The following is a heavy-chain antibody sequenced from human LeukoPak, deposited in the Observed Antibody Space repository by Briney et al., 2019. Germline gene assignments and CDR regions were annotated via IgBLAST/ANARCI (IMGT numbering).Heavy chain of an antibody. CDR2: ISTNGVGT. CDR1: GFTFSTYA. J-gene: IGHJ4*02. Sequence: PGGSLRLSCAASGFTFSTYAMHWVRQAPGKGLEYVSAISTNGVGTYYANSVKGRFIISRDNSKNTLYPQMGSLRAEDMAVYYCARYGSGSCYDYWGQGTLVTVSS. CDR3: ARYGSGSCYDY. V-gene: IGHV3-64*01. D-gene: IGHD3-10*01.